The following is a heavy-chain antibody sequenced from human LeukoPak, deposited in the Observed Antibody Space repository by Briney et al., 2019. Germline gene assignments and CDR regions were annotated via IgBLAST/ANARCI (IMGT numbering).Heavy chain of an antibody. CDR3: ARRTGYSSSWYPYYFDY. J-gene: IGHJ4*02. Sequence: GESLKISCKGSGYSFTSYWISWVRQMPGKGLEWMGRIDPSDSHTNYSPAFQGHVTISVDNSISTAYLQWSSLEASDTAMYYCARRTGYSSSWYPYYFDYWGQGTLVTVSS. CDR1: GYSFTSYW. D-gene: IGHD6-13*01. V-gene: IGHV5-10-1*01. CDR2: IDPSDSHT.